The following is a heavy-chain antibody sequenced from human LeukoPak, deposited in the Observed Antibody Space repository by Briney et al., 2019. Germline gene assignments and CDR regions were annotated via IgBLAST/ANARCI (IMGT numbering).Heavy chain of an antibody. J-gene: IGHJ4*02. CDR1: GFTFSSYW. CDR2: IKQDGSEK. D-gene: IGHD6-13*01. V-gene: IGHV3-7*01. CDR3: AREWLSSSWYGSPHFDY. Sequence: PGGSLRLSCAASGFTFSSYWMSWVRQAPGKGLEWVANIKQDGSEKYYVDSVKGRFTISRDNAKNSLYLQMNSLRAEDTAVYYCAREWLSSSWYGSPHFDYWGQGTLVTVSS.